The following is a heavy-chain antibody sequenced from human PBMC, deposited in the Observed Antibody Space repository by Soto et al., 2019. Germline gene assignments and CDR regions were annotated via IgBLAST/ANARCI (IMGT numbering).Heavy chain of an antibody. CDR1: GGTFNNFA. D-gene: IGHD6-25*01. CDR2: IMPVFHTT. J-gene: IGHJ6*02. V-gene: IGHV1-69*01. Sequence: QVQLVQSGAEVKKPGSSVKVSCQASGGTFNNFAFTWVRQAPGQGLEWLGGIMPVFHTTNIAQTFQDRITVTADDFTPTVYMGMTSLRYDETAVYYCATATISPVSATLYHYGMDIWGQGTTVTVSS. CDR3: ATATISPVSATLYHYGMDI.